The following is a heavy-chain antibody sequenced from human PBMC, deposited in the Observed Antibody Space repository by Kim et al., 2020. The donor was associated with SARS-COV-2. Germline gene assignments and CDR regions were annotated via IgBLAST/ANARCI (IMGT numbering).Heavy chain of an antibody. J-gene: IGHJ1*01. V-gene: IGHV3-9*01. Sequence: ADSVKGRITTSRDNAKNSRYLQMNSLRAEDTGLYYCAKGKGYYSLEVDDWGQGTLVTVSS. CDR3: AKGKGYYSLEVDD. D-gene: IGHD1-26*01.